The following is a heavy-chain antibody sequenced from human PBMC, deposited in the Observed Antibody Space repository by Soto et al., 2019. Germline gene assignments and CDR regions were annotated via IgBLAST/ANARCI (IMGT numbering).Heavy chain of an antibody. Sequence: QVQLVQSGAEVKKPGASVKVSCKASGYTFTSYGISWVRQAPGQGLEWMGWISAYNGNTNYAQKLQGRVTMTTDTPTGTAYMELRSLRSDDTAVYYCARDQNVLLWFGELSSFDYWGQGTLVTVSS. CDR1: GYTFTSYG. V-gene: IGHV1-18*01. J-gene: IGHJ4*02. CDR3: ARDQNVLLWFGELSSFDY. CDR2: ISAYNGNT. D-gene: IGHD3-10*01.